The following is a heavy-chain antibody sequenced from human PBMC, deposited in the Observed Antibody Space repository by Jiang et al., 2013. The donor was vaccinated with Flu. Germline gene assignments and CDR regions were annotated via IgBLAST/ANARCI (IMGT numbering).Heavy chain of an antibody. CDR1: TFSSYT. CDR2: IIPILGIA. D-gene: IGHD3-10*01. CDR3: ARELRETTDYYYYMDV. J-gene: IGHJ6*03. Sequence: TFSSYTISWVRQAPGQGLEWMGRIIPILGIANYAQRFQGRVTITADKSTSTAYMELSSLRSEDTAVYYCARELRETTDYYYYMDVWGKGTTVTVSS. V-gene: IGHV1-69*02.